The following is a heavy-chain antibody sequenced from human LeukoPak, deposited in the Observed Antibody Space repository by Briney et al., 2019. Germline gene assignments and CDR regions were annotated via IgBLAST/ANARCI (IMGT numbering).Heavy chain of an antibody. CDR2: IYYSGST. D-gene: IGHD6-6*01. CDR1: GGSISSSRYS. V-gene: IGHV4-39*01. J-gene: IGHJ4*02. Sequence: SETLSLTCTVSGGSISSSRYSWGWIRQPPGKGLEWIGSIYYSGSTYYNPSLKSRVTISVDTSKNQFSLKLSSVTAADTAVYYCARQSDSSSWYFDYWGQGTLVTVSS. CDR3: ARQSDSSSWYFDY.